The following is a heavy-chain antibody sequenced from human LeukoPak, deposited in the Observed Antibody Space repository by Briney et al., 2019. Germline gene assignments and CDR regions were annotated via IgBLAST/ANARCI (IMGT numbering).Heavy chain of an antibody. CDR1: GGSISSNNYF. J-gene: IGHJ6*03. V-gene: IGHV4-39*07. D-gene: IGHD5-18*01. CDR3: ARGRGYSYGYKYYYMDV. CDR2: IYYSGSA. Sequence: SETLSLTCTVSGGSISSNNYFWGWIRQPPGRGLEWIGSIYYSGSAYYNPSLKSRDTISVDTSKNQFSLKLSSVTAADTAVYYCARGRGYSYGYKYYYMDVWGKGTTITVSS.